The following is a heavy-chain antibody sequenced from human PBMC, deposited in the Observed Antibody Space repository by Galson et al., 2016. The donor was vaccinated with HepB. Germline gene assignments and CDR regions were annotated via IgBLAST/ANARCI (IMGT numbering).Heavy chain of an antibody. J-gene: IGHJ2*01. V-gene: IGHV1-2*02. CDR3: ARSPIRGVRYFDL. Sequence: SVKVSCKASGYTFTGFYIHWVRQAPGQGLECMGWINPDRGGTIYAQKFQGRVTMTRDTSINTAYMELRRLRSDDTAVYYCARSPIRGVRYFDLWGRGTLVTVSS. CDR2: INPDRGGT. D-gene: IGHD5-12*01. CDR1: GYTFTGFY.